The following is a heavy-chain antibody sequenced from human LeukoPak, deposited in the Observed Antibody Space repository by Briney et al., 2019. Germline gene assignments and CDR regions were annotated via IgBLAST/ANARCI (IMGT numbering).Heavy chain of an antibody. J-gene: IGHJ6*02. CDR2: IYYSGST. D-gene: IGHD6-13*01. CDR1: GGSISSYY. V-gene: IGHV4-59*01. Sequence: SETLSLTCTVSGGSISSYYWSWIRQPPGKGLEWIGYIYYSGSTNYNPSLKSRVTISVDTSKNQFSLKLSSVTAADTAVYYCATLAGRQQRYYYYGMDVWGQGTTVTVSS. CDR3: ATLAGRQQRYYYYGMDV.